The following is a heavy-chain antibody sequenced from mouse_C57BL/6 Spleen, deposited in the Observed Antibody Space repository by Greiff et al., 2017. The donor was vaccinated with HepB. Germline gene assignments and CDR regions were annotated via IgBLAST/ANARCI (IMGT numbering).Heavy chain of an antibody. J-gene: IGHJ3*01. CDR3: ARDYLRYQAWFAY. V-gene: IGHV5-4*01. CDR1: GFTFSSYA. CDR2: ISDGGSYT. Sequence: EVQRVESGGGLVKPGGSLKLSCAASGFTFSSYAMSWVRQTPEKRLEWVATISDGGSYTYYPDNVKGRFTISRDNAKNNLYLQMSHLKSEDTAMYYCARDYLRYQAWFAYWGQGTLVTVSA. D-gene: IGHD1-1*01.